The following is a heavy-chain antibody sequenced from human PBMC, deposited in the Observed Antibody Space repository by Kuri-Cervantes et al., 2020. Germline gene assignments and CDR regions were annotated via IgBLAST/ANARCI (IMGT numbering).Heavy chain of an antibody. D-gene: IGHD7-27*01. CDR3: ARDLGPSYYFDY. CDR1: GFTFSSYS. J-gene: IGHJ4*02. Sequence: GGSLRLSCAASGFTFSSYSMNWVRQAPGKGLEWVAVIWYDGSNKYYADSVKGRFTISRDNSKNTLYLQMNSLRAEDTAAYYCARDLGPSYYFDYWGQGTLITVSS. CDR2: IWYDGSNK. V-gene: IGHV3-33*08.